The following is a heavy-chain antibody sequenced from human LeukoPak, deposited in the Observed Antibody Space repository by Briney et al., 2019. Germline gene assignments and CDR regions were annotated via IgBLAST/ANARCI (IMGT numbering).Heavy chain of an antibody. J-gene: IGHJ4*02. CDR2: ISSSGSTI. Sequence: GGSLRLSCAASGFTFSSYEMNWVRQAPGKGLEWVSYISSSGSTIYYADSVKGRFTISRDNAKNSLYLQMNSLRAEDTAVYYCAREDCGSTSCYVGYWGQGTLVTVSS. D-gene: IGHD2-2*01. CDR3: AREDCGSTSCYVGY. CDR1: GFTFSSYE. V-gene: IGHV3-48*03.